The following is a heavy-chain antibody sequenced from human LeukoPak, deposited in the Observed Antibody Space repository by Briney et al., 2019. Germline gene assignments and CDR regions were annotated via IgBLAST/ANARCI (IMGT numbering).Heavy chain of an antibody. Sequence: GRSLRLSCAASGFTFSSYGMHWVRQAPGKGLEWVAVISYDGSNKYYADSVKGRFTISRDNSKNTLYLQMNSLRAEDTAVYYCARDPQQLYYFDYWGQGTLVTVSS. D-gene: IGHD6-13*01. CDR3: ARDPQQLYYFDY. CDR1: GFTFSSYG. V-gene: IGHV3-30*03. J-gene: IGHJ4*02. CDR2: ISYDGSNK.